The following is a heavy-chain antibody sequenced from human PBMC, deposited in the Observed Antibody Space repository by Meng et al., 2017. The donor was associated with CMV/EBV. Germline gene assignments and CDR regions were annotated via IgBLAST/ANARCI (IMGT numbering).Heavy chain of an antibody. D-gene: IGHD5-12*01. CDR1: GFTFSSYS. Sequence: ETLSLTCAASGFTFSSYSMNWVRQAPGKGLEWVSYISSSGSTIYYADSVKGRFTISRDNAKNSLYLQMNSLRAEDTAVYYCARDRLVATINPCDYWGQGTLVTVSS. CDR2: ISSSGSTI. CDR3: ARDRLVATINPCDY. J-gene: IGHJ4*02. V-gene: IGHV3-48*04.